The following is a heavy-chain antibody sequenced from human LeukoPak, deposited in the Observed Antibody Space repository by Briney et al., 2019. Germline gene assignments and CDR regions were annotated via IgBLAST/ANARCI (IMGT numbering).Heavy chain of an antibody. V-gene: IGHV1-69*10. Sequence: SVKVSCKASGGTFSSYTISWVRQAPGQGLEWMGGIFHILGIANYAQKFQGRVTITADKSTSTAYMELSSLRSEDTAVYYCARGPLDGQNSDWFDPWGQRALVTVSS. CDR3: ARGPLDGQNSDWFDP. CDR1: GGTFSSYT. D-gene: IGHD5-24*01. CDR2: IFHILGIA. J-gene: IGHJ5*02.